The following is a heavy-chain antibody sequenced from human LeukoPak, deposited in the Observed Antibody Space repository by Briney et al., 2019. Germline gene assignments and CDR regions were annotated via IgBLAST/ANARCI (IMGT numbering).Heavy chain of an antibody. CDR3: AREAALPRYYYYYMDV. Sequence: GGSLRLSCAASGFTFSSYEMNWVRQAPGKGLEWASYISSSGSTIYYADSMKGRFTISRDNAKNLLYLQMNSLRAEDTAVYYCAREAALPRYYYYYMDVWGKGTTVTVSS. J-gene: IGHJ6*03. V-gene: IGHV3-48*03. CDR1: GFTFSSYE. CDR2: ISSSGSTI.